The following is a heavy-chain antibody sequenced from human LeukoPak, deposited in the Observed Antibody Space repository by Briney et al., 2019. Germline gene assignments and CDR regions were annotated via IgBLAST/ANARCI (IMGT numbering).Heavy chain of an antibody. CDR3: ARGRGSSSSNWFDP. Sequence: SETLSLTCAVNGGSFSGYYWSWIRQPPGKGLEWIGEINHSGSTNYNPSLKSRVTISVDTSKNQFSLKLSSVTAADTAVYYCARGRGSSSSNWFDPWGQGTLVTVSS. J-gene: IGHJ5*02. D-gene: IGHD6-13*01. CDR1: GGSFSGYY. CDR2: INHSGST. V-gene: IGHV4-34*01.